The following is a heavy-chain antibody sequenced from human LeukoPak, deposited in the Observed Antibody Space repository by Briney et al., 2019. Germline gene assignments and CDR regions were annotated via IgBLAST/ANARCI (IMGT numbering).Heavy chain of an antibody. D-gene: IGHD6-25*01. CDR1: GGSISSGGYY. J-gene: IGHJ4*02. Sequence: SETLSLTCTVSGGSISSGGYYWSWIRQHPGTGLEWIGYIYYSGSTYYNPSLKSRVTISVDTSKNQFSLQLNSMTPDDSAIYYCATGSGRTHATYYFDFWAQGTLVTVSS. CDR3: ATGSGRTHATYYFDF. V-gene: IGHV4-31*03. CDR2: IYYSGST.